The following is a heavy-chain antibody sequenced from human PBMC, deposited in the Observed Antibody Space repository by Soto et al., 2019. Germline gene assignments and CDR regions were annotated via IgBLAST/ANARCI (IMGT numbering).Heavy chain of an antibody. V-gene: IGHV3-30*18. D-gene: IGHD3-22*01. CDR3: AKENNYYDSSFDY. J-gene: IGHJ4*02. Sequence: QVQLVESGGGVVQPGRSLRLSCAASGFTFSGYGMHWVRQAPGKGLEWVAVISYDGSNKYYADSVKGRFTISRDNSKNTLYLQMNSLRAEDTAVYYCAKENNYYDSSFDYWGQGTLVTVSS. CDR2: ISYDGSNK. CDR1: GFTFSGYG.